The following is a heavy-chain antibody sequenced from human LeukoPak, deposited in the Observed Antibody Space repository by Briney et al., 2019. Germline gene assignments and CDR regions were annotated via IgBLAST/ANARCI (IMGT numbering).Heavy chain of an antibody. J-gene: IGHJ4*02. CDR1: GGSFSGYY. CDR3: ARDRRVTMIPGPDYFDY. Sequence: SETLSLTCAAYGGSFSGYYWSWIRQPPGKGLEWIGEINHSGSTNYNPSLKSRVTISVDTSKNQFSLKLSSVTAADTAVYYCARDRRVTMIPGPDYFDYWGQGTLVTVSS. D-gene: IGHD3-22*01. V-gene: IGHV4-34*01. CDR2: INHSGST.